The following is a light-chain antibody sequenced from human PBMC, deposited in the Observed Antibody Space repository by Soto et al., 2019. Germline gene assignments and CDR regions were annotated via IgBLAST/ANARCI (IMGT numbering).Light chain of an antibody. J-gene: IGLJ2*01. CDR1: TGAVTSGYY. CDR3: LLYSGGALV. Sequence: QAVVTQDPSLTVSPGGTVTLTCACSTGAVTSGYYPNWFQQKPGQAPRVLIYSTSNKHSWIPARFSGSILGGKAALTLSGVQPEDEAEYYCLLYSGGALVFVGGTKLTVL. CDR2: STS. V-gene: IGLV7-43*01.